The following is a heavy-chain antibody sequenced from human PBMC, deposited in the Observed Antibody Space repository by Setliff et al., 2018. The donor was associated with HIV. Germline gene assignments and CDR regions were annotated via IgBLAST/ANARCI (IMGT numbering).Heavy chain of an antibody. CDR2: INDDGRGI. D-gene: IGHD6-19*01. CDR1: GFPFSKYW. Sequence: GGSLRLSCAASGFPFSKYWMHWVRQAPGQGLVWVARINDDGRGISYADSVRGRCTISRDNADNSLYLDMSSLRAEDTAVYYGAKRGPEQTVAGARKYYNAMDVWGQGTAVTVSS. V-gene: IGHV3-74*01. CDR3: AKRGPEQTVAGARKYYNAMDV. J-gene: IGHJ6*02.